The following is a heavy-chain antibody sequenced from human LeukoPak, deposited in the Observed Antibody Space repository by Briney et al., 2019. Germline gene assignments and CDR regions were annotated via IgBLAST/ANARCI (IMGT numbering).Heavy chain of an antibody. CDR3: SRGLPTKRAFDI. J-gene: IGHJ3*02. CDR2: IDHRGRT. V-gene: IGHV4-34*01. D-gene: IGHD6-25*01. Sequence: PSETLSLTCAVYGGSFSDYHWSWFRQPPGKGLEWIGEIDHRGRTNYNPSLIPGVNISLDTSHNQFSLKKISVTAADAAIYYCSRGLPTKRAFDIWGQGTMVTVSS. CDR1: GGSFSDYH.